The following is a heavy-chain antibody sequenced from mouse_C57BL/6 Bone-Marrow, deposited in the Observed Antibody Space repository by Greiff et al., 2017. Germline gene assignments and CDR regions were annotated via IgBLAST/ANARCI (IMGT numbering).Heavy chain of an antibody. CDR2: ISSGGSYT. D-gene: IGHD1-2*01. V-gene: IGHV5-6*01. CDR3: ARPGMVTTATWFAY. J-gene: IGHJ3*01. Sequence: EVHLVESGGDLVKPGGSLKLSCAASGFTFSSYGMSWVRQTPDKRLEWVATISSGGSYTYYPDSVKGRFTISRDNAKNTLYLQMSSLKSEDTAMYYCARPGMVTTATWFAYWGQGTLVTVSA. CDR1: GFTFSSYG.